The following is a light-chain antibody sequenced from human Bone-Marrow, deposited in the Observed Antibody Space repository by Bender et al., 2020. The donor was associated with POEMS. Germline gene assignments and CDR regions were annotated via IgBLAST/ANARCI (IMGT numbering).Light chain of an antibody. Sequence: QSVVTQPPSLSEAPRQRVTISCSGSSSNIGNHGVNWYQQLPGEAPKLLIYYDGLLSREVSDRFSASKSDALASLAISALQSEDEALYYCSAWDDSLSGWVFGGGTKLTVL. CDR3: SAWDDSLSGWV. CDR2: YDG. V-gene: IGLV1-36*01. J-gene: IGLJ3*02. CDR1: SSNIGNHG.